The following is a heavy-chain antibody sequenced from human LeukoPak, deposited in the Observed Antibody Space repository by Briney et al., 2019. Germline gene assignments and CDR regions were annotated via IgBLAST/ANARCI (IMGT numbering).Heavy chain of an antibody. CDR3: ARVELDWYFDL. V-gene: IGHV3-53*01. J-gene: IGHJ2*01. CDR1: GFTFSSYS. Sequence: PGGSLRLSCAASGFTFSSYSMNWVRQAPGKGLEWVSVIYSGGSTYYADSVKGRFTISRDNSKNTLYLQMNSLRAEDTAVYYCARVELDWYFDLWGRGTLVTVSS. D-gene: IGHD1-7*01. CDR2: IYSGGST.